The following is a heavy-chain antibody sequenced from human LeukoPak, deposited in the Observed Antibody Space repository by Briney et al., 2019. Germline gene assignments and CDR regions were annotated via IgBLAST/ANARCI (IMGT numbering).Heavy chain of an antibody. CDR2: IYSGGST. V-gene: IGHV3-53*01. J-gene: IGHJ4*02. Sequence: PGGSLRLSCAASGFTVSSNYMSWVRQAPGKGLEWVSVIYSGGSTYYADSVKGRFTISRDNSKNTLYFQMNSLRAEDTAVYYCVRGDYGDYTLFDYWGQGTLVTVSS. CDR1: GFTVSSNY. D-gene: IGHD4-17*01. CDR3: VRGDYGDYTLFDY.